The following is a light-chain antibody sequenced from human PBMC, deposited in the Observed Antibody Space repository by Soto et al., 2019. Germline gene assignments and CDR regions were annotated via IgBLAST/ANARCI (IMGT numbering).Light chain of an antibody. CDR3: SSYTSGTTVPFV. Sequence: QSALTQPASVSGSPGQSITISCTGTSSDVGGYNYVSWYQLHPGRVPKLMIYEVSVRSSGVSHRFSGSKSLNSASLTISGLQAEDEAEYYCSSYTSGTTVPFVFGTGTKVTVL. J-gene: IGLJ1*01. CDR1: SSDVGGYNY. CDR2: EVS. V-gene: IGLV2-14*01.